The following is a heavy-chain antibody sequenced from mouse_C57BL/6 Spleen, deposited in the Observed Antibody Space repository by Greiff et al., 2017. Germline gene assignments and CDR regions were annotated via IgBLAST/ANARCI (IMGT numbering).Heavy chain of an antibody. CDR2: ILPGSGST. CDR3: ARKGGYYVMGAY. CDR1: GYTFTGYW. V-gene: IGHV1-9*01. D-gene: IGHD2-3*01. J-gene: IGHJ3*01. Sequence: VQLQQSGAELMKPGASVKLSCKATGYTFTGYWIEWVKQRPGHGLEWIGEILPGSGSTNSNAKFKGKATFTADTSSTTAYMQLSSLTTEDSAIYYCARKGGYYVMGAYGGQGTLVTVSA.